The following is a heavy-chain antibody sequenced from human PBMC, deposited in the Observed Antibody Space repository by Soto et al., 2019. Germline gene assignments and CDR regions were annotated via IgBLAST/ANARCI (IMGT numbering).Heavy chain of an antibody. D-gene: IGHD2-2*01. Sequence: GGSLRLSCAASGFTFWSYSMSWVRPAPGEGVEWVSAISGSGGSTYYADSVKGRFTISRDNSKNTLYLQMNSLRAEDTAVYYCAKDRYCSSTSCYLNWFDPWGQGTLVTVSS. V-gene: IGHV3-23*01. CDR1: GFTFWSYS. J-gene: IGHJ5*02. CDR2: ISGSGGST. CDR3: AKDRYCSSTSCYLNWFDP.